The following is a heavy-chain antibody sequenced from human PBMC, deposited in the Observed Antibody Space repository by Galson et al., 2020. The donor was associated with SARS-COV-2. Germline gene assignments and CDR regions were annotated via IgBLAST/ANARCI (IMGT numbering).Heavy chain of an antibody. CDR1: GFTFSNYG. D-gene: IGHD7-27*01. J-gene: IGHJ3*02. V-gene: IGHV3-33*05. CDR3: ARDSTNWGNAFDI. CDR2: ISYDGSRK. Sequence: SLKISCVESGFTFSNYGMHWLRQAPGKGLAWVAVISYDGSRKYFANSVKGRFTISRDNSKDTLYLQMNGLRAEDTAVYYCARDSTNWGNAFDIWGQGTLVTVSS.